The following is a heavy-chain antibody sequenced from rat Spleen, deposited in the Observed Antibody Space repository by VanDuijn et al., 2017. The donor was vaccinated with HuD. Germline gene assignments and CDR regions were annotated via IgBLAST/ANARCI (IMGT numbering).Heavy chain of an antibody. V-gene: IGHV2S12*01. CDR1: GFSLTSNG. CDR3: TRRYNYFDY. J-gene: IGHJ2*01. CDR2: ISSGGST. D-gene: IGHD1-5*01. Sequence: QVQLKESGPGLVQPSQTLSLTCTVSGFSLTSNGVSWVRQPPGKGLEWIAAISSGGSTYYNSARKSRLSISRDTSKSQVFLKMNSLQTEDTAIYFCTRRYNYFDYWGQGVMVTVSS.